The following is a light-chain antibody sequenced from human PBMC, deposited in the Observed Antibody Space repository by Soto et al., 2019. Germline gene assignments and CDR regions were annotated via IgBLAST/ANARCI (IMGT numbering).Light chain of an antibody. CDR1: QSFRGL. J-gene: IGKJ5*01. V-gene: IGKV3-11*01. CDR3: QQRHMCPIT. CDR2: DAY. Sequence: EVVLTQSPVTLSLSPGERATLSCRASQSFRGLLAWYQQKPGQAPRLLIYDAYNRATGIPPRFSVSGSGTDFTLTISSLEPEHSAVYYCQQRHMCPITFGQGTRWEIK.